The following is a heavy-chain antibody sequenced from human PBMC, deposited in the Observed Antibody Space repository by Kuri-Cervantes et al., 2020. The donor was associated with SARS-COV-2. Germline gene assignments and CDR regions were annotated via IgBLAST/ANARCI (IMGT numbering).Heavy chain of an antibody. CDR1: GYTFTGYY. CDR2: INPNSGGT. J-gene: IGHJ6*02. D-gene: IGHD3-3*01. CDR3: ARAGFLDHPDHYYGMDV. Sequence: ASVKVSCKASGYTFTGYYMHWVRQAPGQGLEWMGRINPNSGGTNYAQKFQGRVTMTRDTSISTAYMELSRLRSDDTAVYYCARAGFLDHPDHYYGMDVWGQGTTVTVSS. V-gene: IGHV1-2*06.